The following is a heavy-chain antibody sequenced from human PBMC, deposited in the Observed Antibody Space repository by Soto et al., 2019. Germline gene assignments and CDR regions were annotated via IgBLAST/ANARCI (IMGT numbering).Heavy chain of an antibody. V-gene: IGHV4-31*03. J-gene: IGHJ4*02. Sequence: QVQLQESGPGRVKPSQTLSLTCTVSGGSINSGGYCWSWSRQHPGKGLDWIGCISYGGSTSYNPSLKSRVTISVDTSKNQFSLKLTSVTAADTAVYYCSRGILVWGQGALITVSS. CDR2: ISYGGST. CDR3: SRGILV. CDR1: GGSINSGGYC. D-gene: IGHD5-18*01.